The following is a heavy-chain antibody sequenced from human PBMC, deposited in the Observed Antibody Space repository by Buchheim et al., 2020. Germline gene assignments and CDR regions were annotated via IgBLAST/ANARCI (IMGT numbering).Heavy chain of an antibody. CDR3: ARGFFYHSTDDF. CDR2: IYISGRT. J-gene: IGHJ4*02. V-gene: IGHV4-39*07. CDR1: DGSISSSDYY. D-gene: IGHD2-8*02. Sequence: QLLLQESGPGLVKPSETLSLTCSVSDGSISSSDYYWGWIRQPPGKGLEWIGSIYISGRTHYHPSLESRVSISVDTSKNQVSLKLTSVTAADTAVYYCARGFFYHSTDDFWGQG.